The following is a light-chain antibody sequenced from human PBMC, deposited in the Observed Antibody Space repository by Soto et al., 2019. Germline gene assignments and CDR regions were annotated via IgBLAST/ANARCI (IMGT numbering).Light chain of an antibody. CDR3: QQYNSVSS. CDR1: QSISKW. Sequence: IQMIQSPSTLSASLGETVTITCRAGQSISKWLAWYRQKLGQAPVLLIHSTSTLQLGVPSRFSGSGSGTEFTLTITDLQPADSATYFCQQYNSVSSFGQGTRLVIE. CDR2: STS. J-gene: IGKJ2*03. V-gene: IGKV1-5*01.